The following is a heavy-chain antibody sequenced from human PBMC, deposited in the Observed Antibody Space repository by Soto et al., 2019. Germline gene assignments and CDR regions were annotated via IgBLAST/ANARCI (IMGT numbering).Heavy chain of an antibody. J-gene: IGHJ3*02. V-gene: IGHV1-69*13. CDR3: ASATMIVVVMAANNAFDI. CDR1: GGTFSSYA. Sequence: SVKVSCKASGGTFSSYAISWVRQAPGQGLEWMGGIIPIFGTANYAQKFQGRVTITADESTSTAYMELSSLRSEDTAVYYCASATMIVVVMAANNAFDIWGQGTMVTVSS. CDR2: IIPIFGTA. D-gene: IGHD3-22*01.